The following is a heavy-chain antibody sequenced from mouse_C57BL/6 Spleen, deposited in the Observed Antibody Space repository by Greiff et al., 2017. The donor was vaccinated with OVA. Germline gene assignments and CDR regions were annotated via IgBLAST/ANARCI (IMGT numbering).Heavy chain of an antibody. V-gene: IGHV1-59*01. CDR2: IDPSDSYT. CDR1: GYTFTSYW. CDR3: ASSNYAMDY. Sequence: VQLQQPGAELVRPGTSVKLSCKASGYTFTSYWMHWVKQRPGQGLEWIGVIDPSDSYTNYNQNFKGKATLTVDTSSSTAYMQLSSLTSEDSAVYYCASSNYAMDYWGQGTSVTVSS. J-gene: IGHJ4*01. D-gene: IGHD1-1*01.